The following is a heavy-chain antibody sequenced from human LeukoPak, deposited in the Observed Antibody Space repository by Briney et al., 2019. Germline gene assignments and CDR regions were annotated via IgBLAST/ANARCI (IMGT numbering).Heavy chain of an antibody. CDR2: IYYSGST. D-gene: IGHD3-22*01. Sequence: SETLSLTCAVYGGSFSSYYWSWIRQPPGKGLEWIGYIYYSGSTNYNPSLKSRVTISVDTSKNQFSLKLSSVTAADTAVYYCARDKREYYYDSSGAYGMDVWGQGTTVTVSS. J-gene: IGHJ6*02. CDR1: GGSFSSYY. CDR3: ARDKREYYYDSSGAYGMDV. V-gene: IGHV4-59*01.